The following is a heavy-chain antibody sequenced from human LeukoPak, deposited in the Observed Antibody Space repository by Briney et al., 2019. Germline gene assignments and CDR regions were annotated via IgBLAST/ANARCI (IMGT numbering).Heavy chain of an antibody. CDR3: AKVPKQQLAYWYFDL. CDR1: GFTFDDYA. J-gene: IGHJ2*01. CDR2: ISWNSGSI. Sequence: GGSLRLSCAASGFTFDDYAMHWVRQAPGKGLEWVSGISWNSGSIGHADSVKGRFTISRDNAKNSLYLQMNSLRAEDTALYYCAKVPKQQLAYWYFDLWGRGTLVTVSS. V-gene: IGHV3-9*01. D-gene: IGHD6-13*01.